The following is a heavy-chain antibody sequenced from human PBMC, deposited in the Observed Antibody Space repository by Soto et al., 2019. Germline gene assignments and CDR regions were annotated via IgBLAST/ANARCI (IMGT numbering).Heavy chain of an antibody. CDR2: IKSKTDGGTT. Sequence: PGVSLSLSFAPSGFTFSNALRTSVREAPGNGLEWVGRIKSKTDGGTTDYAAPVKGRFTISRADSKNTLYLQMNSLKTEDTAVYYCTTDPDCSSTSCCHMDYYYYMDVWGKGTTVTVSS. CDR3: TTDPDCSSTSCCHMDYYYYMDV. CDR1: GFTFSNAL. J-gene: IGHJ6*03. D-gene: IGHD2-2*01. V-gene: IGHV3-15*01.